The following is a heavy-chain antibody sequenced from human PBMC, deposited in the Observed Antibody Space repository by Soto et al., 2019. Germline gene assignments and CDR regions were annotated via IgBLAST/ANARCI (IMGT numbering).Heavy chain of an antibody. J-gene: IGHJ6*02. CDR2: INPRGGGT. V-gene: IGHV1-46*02. CDR1: GYTLNTYY. Sequence: ASVKVSCKASGYTLNTYYMHWVRQAPGQGPEWMGIINPRGGGTTYAQNFQDRVTMTSDTSSSTVYMELSSLRSEDTAVYYCARGGGFSPYYYNLDVWGQGTTVTVSS. D-gene: IGHD2-15*01. CDR3: ARGGGFSPYYYNLDV.